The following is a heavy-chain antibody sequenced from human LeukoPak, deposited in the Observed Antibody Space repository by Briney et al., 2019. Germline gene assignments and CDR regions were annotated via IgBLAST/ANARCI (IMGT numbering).Heavy chain of an antibody. J-gene: IGHJ5*02. CDR2: IYHSGST. V-gene: IGHV4-4*02. D-gene: IGHD3-9*01. CDR3: ASVPRLGGYDILTGCYRWWFDP. CDR1: GGSISSSNW. Sequence: SETLSLTCAVSGGSISSSNWWSSVRQPPGKGLEWIGEIYHSGSTNYNPSLKSRVTISVDKSKNQFSLKLSSVTAADTAVYYCASVPRLGGYDILTGCYRWWFDPWGQGTLVTVSS.